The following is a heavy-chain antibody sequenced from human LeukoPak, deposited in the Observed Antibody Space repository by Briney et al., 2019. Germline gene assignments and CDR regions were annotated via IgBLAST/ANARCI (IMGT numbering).Heavy chain of an antibody. CDR2: ISSSSSYI. CDR3: ARDDGGNGEPNSDY. Sequence: GGSLRLSCAASGFTFRSYSMNWVRQPPGEGMEWVSSISSSSSYIYYADSVKGRFTISRDNAKNSLYLQMNSLRAEDTALYYCARDDGGNGEPNSDYWGQGTLVTVSS. J-gene: IGHJ4*02. D-gene: IGHD4-23*01. CDR1: GFTFRSYS. V-gene: IGHV3-21*01.